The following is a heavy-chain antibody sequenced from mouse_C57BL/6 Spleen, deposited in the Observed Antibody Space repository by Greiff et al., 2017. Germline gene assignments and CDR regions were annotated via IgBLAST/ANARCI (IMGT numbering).Heavy chain of an antibody. V-gene: IGHV1-64*01. CDR1: GYTFTSYW. J-gene: IGHJ2*01. CDR3: ARGGDGYYVLDY. Sequence: QVQLQQPGAELVKPGASVKLSCKASGYTFTSYWMHWVKQRPGQGLEWIGMIHPNSGSTNYNEKFKSKATLTVDKSSSTAYMQLSSLTSEDSAVYYCARGGDGYYVLDYWGQGTTLTVSS. CDR2: IHPNSGST. D-gene: IGHD2-3*01.